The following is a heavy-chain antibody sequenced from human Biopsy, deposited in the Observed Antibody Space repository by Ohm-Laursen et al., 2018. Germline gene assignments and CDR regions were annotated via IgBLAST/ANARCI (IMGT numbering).Heavy chain of an antibody. CDR3: AKDRYPSSWHYYYGMDV. CDR2: ISGSGGST. D-gene: IGHD6-13*01. CDR1: GFTFSSYA. Sequence: SLRLSCTASGFTFSSYAMSWVRQAPGKGLEWVSGISGSGGSTDYADSVKGRFTISRDNAKNSLYLQMNSLKSEDTALYYCAKDRYPSSWHYYYGMDVWGQGTTVTVSS. J-gene: IGHJ6*02. V-gene: IGHV3-23*01.